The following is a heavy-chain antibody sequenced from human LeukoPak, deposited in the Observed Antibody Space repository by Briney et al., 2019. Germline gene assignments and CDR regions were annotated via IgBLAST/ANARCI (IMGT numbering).Heavy chain of an antibody. V-gene: IGHV4-4*07. CDR1: GGSISSYY. J-gene: IGHJ6*03. Sequence: SETLSLTCTVSGGSISSYYWSWIRQPAGKGLEWIGRIYTSGSTNYNPSLKSRVTMSVDTSKNQFSLKLSSVTAADTAVYYCARVSGSSSSRGSGRGGGYYYYMDVWGKGTTVTVSS. CDR2: IYTSGST. CDR3: ARVSGSSSSRGSGRGGGYYYYMDV. D-gene: IGHD6-6*01.